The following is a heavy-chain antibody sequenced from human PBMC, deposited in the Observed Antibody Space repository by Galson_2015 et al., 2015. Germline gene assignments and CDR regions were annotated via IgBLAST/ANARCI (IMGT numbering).Heavy chain of an antibody. J-gene: IGHJ4*02. V-gene: IGHV3-30-3*01. CDR1: GFTFSRYA. D-gene: IGHD6-13*01. Sequence: SLRLSCAASGFTFSRYAMHWVRQAPGKGLEWVAVISYDGSNKYYADSVKGRFTISRDNSKNTLYLQMNSLRAEDTAVYYCARGLGIAAAGTFGPFDYWGQGTLVTVSS. CDR3: ARGLGIAAAGTFGPFDY. CDR2: ISYDGSNK.